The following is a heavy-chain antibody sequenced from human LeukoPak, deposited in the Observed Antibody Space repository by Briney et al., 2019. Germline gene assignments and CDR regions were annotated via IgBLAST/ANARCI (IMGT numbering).Heavy chain of an antibody. Sequence: GGSLRLSCAVSGFTFSSHSMNWVRQAPGKGLEWVSSISSSSSYIYYADSVKGRFTISRDNAKNSLYLQMNSLRAEDTAVYYCARDSSSSRNKFDYWGQGTLVTVSS. CDR3: ARDSSSSRNKFDY. CDR2: ISSSSSYI. CDR1: GFTFSSHS. V-gene: IGHV3-21*01. J-gene: IGHJ4*02. D-gene: IGHD6-6*01.